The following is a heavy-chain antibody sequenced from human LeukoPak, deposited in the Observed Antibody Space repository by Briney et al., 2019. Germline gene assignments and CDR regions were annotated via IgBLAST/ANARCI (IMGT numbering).Heavy chain of an antibody. Sequence: QTGGSLRLSCAASGFTFSSYWMSWVRQAPGKGLAWVANIKQDGSEKYYVDSVKGRFTISRDNAKNSLYLQMNSLRAEDTAVYYCARLSKGRLYGDYDYWGQGTLVTVSS. J-gene: IGHJ4*02. D-gene: IGHD4-17*01. CDR1: GFTFSSYW. V-gene: IGHV3-7*01. CDR3: ARLSKGRLYGDYDY. CDR2: IKQDGSEK.